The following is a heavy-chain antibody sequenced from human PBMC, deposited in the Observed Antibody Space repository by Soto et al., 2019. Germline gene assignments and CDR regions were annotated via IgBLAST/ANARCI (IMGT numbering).Heavy chain of an antibody. CDR3: ARDTPNAFDI. V-gene: IGHV3-30-3*01. CDR2: ISYDGSNK. J-gene: IGHJ3*02. CDR1: GFTFSSYA. Sequence: PGGSLRLSCAASGFTFSSYAMHWVRQAPGKGLEWVAVISYDGSNKYYADSVKGRFTISRDNSKNTLYLQMDSLRAEDTAVYYCARDTPNAFDIWGQGTMVTVSS.